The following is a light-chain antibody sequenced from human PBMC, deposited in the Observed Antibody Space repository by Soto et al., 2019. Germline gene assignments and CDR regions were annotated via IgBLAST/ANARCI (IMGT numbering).Light chain of an antibody. Sequence: QSALTQPPSASGSPGQSVTISCTGTSSDVGGYNFVSWYQQHPGRAPKLMISEVTKRPSGVPDRFSGSKSGCTASLTVSGLQPEDEAKYYRSAYTASNPWVFGGGPMRTVL. J-gene: IGLJ3*02. V-gene: IGLV2-8*01. CDR1: SSDVGGYNF. CDR2: EVT. CDR3: SAYTASNPWV.